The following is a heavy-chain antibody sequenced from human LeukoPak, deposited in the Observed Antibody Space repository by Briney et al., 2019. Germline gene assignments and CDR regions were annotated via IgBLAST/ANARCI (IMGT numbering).Heavy chain of an antibody. CDR1: GFTFSSYG. D-gene: IGHD3-3*01. CDR2: IWYDGSNK. J-gene: IGHJ4*02. CDR3: AKDLGAEVGVDY. Sequence: PGRSLRLPCAASGFTFSSYGMHWVRQAPGKGLEWVAVIWYDGSNKYYADSVKGRFTISRDNSKNTLYLQMNSLRAEDTAVYYCAKDLGAEVGVDYWGQGTLVTVSS. V-gene: IGHV3-33*06.